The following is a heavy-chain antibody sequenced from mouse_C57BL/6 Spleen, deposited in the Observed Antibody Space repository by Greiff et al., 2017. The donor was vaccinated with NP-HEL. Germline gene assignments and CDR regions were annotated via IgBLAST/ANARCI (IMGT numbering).Heavy chain of an antibody. V-gene: IGHV1-26*01. CDR2: INPNNGGT. J-gene: IGHJ4*01. CDR3: ARAIFYGSSYYYAMDY. D-gene: IGHD1-1*01. CDR1: GYTFTDYY. Sequence: EVQLQQSGPELVKPGASVKISCKASGYTFTDYYMNWVKQSHGKSLEWIGDINPNNGGTSYNQKFKGKATLTVDKSSSTAYMELRSLTSEDSAVYYCARAIFYGSSYYYAMDYWGQGTSVTVSS.